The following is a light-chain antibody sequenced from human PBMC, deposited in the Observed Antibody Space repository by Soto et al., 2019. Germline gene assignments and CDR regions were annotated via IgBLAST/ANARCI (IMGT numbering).Light chain of an antibody. V-gene: IGKV1-39*01. CDR3: QQSYSTPFT. J-gene: IGKJ3*01. Sequence: DIQMTQSPSSLSASVGDRVTITCRASQSISSYLNWYQQKPGKAPKLLIYAASSLQSGVPSRFSGSGSGTDFTLTISRLQPEDFATYYCQQSYSTPFTFGPGTKVAIK. CDR2: AAS. CDR1: QSISSY.